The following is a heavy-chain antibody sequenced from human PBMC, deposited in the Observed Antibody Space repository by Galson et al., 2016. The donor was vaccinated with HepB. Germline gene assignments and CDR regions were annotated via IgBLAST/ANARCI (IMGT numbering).Heavy chain of an antibody. J-gene: IGHJ5*02. CDR1: GGSISTYY. D-gene: IGHD4-17*01. Sequence: SETLSLTCTVSGGSISTYYWSWIRQPPGKGLEWIGYIYYTGNTSYNPSLKSRVTISVDTSKNQFSLKLTSVTAADTAVYYCARFASTVTFNWFDPWGQGTLVTVSS. V-gene: IGHV4-59*01. CDR2: IYYTGNT. CDR3: ARFASTVTFNWFDP.